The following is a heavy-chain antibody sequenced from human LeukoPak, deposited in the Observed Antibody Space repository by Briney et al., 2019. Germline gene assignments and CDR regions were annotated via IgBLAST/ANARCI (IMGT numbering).Heavy chain of an antibody. V-gene: IGHV4-59*01. Sequence: NTSETLSLTCTVSGGSISNYYWSWIRQPPGKGLEWIGYIYYSGITNYNPSLKSRVTISVDTSKNQFSLKLSSVTAADTAVYYCARSPETDYDYVWGSYRPFDYWGQGTLVTVSS. CDR3: ARSPETDYDYVWGSYRPFDY. D-gene: IGHD3-16*02. CDR2: IYYSGIT. J-gene: IGHJ4*02. CDR1: GGSISNYY.